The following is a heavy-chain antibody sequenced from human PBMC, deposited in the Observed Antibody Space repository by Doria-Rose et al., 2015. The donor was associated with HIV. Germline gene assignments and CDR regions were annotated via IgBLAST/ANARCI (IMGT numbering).Heavy chain of an antibody. CDR2: IFSDDER. Sequence: QGTLKESGPVPVKPTETLTLTCTVSGVSLSSPGMGVSWIRQPPGKALEWLANIFSDDERSYRTSLKSRLTISRGTSKSQVVLTMTDMDPVDTATYYCARIKSSRWYHKYYFDFWGQGTLVIVSA. V-gene: IGHV2-26*01. D-gene: IGHD6-13*01. CDR3: ARIKSSRWYHKYYFDF. CDR1: GVSLSSPGMG. J-gene: IGHJ4*02.